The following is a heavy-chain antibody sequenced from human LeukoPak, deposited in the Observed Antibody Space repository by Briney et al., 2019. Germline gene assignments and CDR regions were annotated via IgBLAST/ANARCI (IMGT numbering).Heavy chain of an antibody. Sequence: PSETLSLTCTVSGGSISSYYWSWIRQPPGKGLKWIGYIYYSGSTNYNPSLKSRVTISVDTSKNQFSLKLSSVTAADTAVYYCARGFCDSSLFDYWGQGTLVTVSS. D-gene: IGHD3-22*01. CDR2: IYYSGST. CDR3: ARGFCDSSLFDY. V-gene: IGHV4-59*01. J-gene: IGHJ4*02. CDR1: GGSISSYY.